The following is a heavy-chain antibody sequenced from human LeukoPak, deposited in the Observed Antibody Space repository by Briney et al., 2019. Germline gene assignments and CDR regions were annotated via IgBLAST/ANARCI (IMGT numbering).Heavy chain of an antibody. Sequence: SETLSLTCTVSGGSISSSSYYWGWIRQPPGKGLEWIGSIYYSGSTYYNPSLKSRVTISVDTSKNQFSLKLSSVTAADTAMYYCARRSLYSSGWYGSDQTFDYWGQGTLVTVSS. J-gene: IGHJ4*02. CDR2: IYYSGST. CDR1: GGSISSSSYY. D-gene: IGHD6-19*01. CDR3: ARRSLYSSGWYGSDQTFDY. V-gene: IGHV4-39*01.